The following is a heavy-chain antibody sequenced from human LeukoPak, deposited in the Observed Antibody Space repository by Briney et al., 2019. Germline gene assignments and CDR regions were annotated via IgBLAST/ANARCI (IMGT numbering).Heavy chain of an antibody. CDR2: ISGNGGTT. V-gene: IGHV3-23*01. D-gene: IGHD6-13*01. CDR3: AKATTISAAGSHFVY. J-gene: IGHJ4*02. CDR1: GFTSSSYA. Sequence: PGGSLRLSCVDSGFTSSSYAMSGVRQAPGGGLEWVSAISGNGGTTYYADSVKGRFTISRDNSKNTLYLQMNSLRAEDTAVFYCAKATTISAAGSHFVYWGQGTLVTVSS.